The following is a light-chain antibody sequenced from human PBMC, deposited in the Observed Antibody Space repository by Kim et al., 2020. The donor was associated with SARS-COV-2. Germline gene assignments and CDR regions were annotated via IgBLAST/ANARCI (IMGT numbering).Light chain of an antibody. J-gene: IGLJ2*01. V-gene: IGLV1-44*01. CDR3: SSWDDILNGVL. Sequence: GQRVPFHFSGGSSNSITNNVNWYQQIPGTAPKPLVYGTNQRPSGVPDRFSGSKSGTSASLAISGLQSEDEADYYCSSWDDILNGVLFGGGTQLTVL. CDR2: GTN. CDR1: SSNSITNN.